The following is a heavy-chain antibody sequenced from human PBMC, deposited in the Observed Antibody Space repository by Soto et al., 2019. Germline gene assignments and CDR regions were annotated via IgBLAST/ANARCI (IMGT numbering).Heavy chain of an antibody. J-gene: IGHJ4*02. CDR2: ISPDGGST. V-gene: IGHV1-46*01. CDR3: ATRDPGHY. Sequence: QVQLLQSGAEVKKPGASVKVSCKASGYTFTTYYMHWVRQAPGQGLEWMGIISPDGGSTSYAQKSQGRVTMTRDTSTSTVYMELSSLRSEDTAVYYCATRDPGHYWGQGTLVTVSS. CDR1: GYTFTTYY.